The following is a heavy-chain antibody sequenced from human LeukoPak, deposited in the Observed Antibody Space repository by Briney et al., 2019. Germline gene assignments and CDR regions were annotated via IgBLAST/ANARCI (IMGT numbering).Heavy chain of an antibody. D-gene: IGHD1-20*01. V-gene: IGHV1-69*13. CDR2: IIPIFGTA. Sequence: GASVKASCKASGGTFSSYAISWVRQAPGQGLEWMGGIIPIFGTANYAQKFQGRVTITADESTSTAYMELSSLRSEDTAVYYCARGITGRCFDYWGQGTLVTVSS. J-gene: IGHJ4*02. CDR1: GGTFSSYA. CDR3: ARGITGRCFDY.